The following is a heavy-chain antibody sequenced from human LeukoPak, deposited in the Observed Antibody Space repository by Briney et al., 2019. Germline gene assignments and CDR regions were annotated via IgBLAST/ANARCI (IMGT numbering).Heavy chain of an antibody. CDR1: GYTFTGYY. CDR2: INPNSGGT. CDR3: ARDWYSSSWDFDY. D-gene: IGHD6-13*01. V-gene: IGHV1-2*06. Sequence: ASVKVSCKASGYTFTGYYKHWVRQAPGQGLEWMGRINPNSGGTNYAQKFQGRVTMTRDTSISTAYIELNRLRSDDTAVYYCARDWYSSSWDFDYWGQGTLVTVSS. J-gene: IGHJ4*02.